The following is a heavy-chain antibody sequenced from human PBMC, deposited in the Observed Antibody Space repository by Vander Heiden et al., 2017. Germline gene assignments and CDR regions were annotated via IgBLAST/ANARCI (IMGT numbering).Heavy chain of an antibody. CDR2: ISWNSGSI. V-gene: IGHV3-9*01. CDR3: ARTVGYCSSTSCYQYFQH. J-gene: IGHJ1*01. Sequence: EVQLVESGGGLVQPGRSLRISCAASGFTFDDYAMHWVRQAPGKSLEWVSGISWNSGSIGYADSVKGRFTISRDNAKNSLYLQMNSLRAEDTALYYCARTVGYCSSTSCYQYFQHWGQGTLVTVSS. D-gene: IGHD2-2*01. CDR1: GFTFDDYA.